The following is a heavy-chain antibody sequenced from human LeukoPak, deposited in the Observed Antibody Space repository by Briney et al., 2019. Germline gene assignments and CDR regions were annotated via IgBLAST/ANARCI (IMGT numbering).Heavy chain of an antibody. Sequence: PGGSLRLSCAAAGFTFDHYAIHWVRQAPRKALEWVSLISGDGFRTNYADSVKGRFTISRDNSKNSLYLQMNSLRTEDTALYYCAKDIGTVSAPLDPWGQGTLVTVSS. CDR3: AKDIGTVSAPLDP. D-gene: IGHD1/OR15-1a*01. CDR1: GFTFDHYA. J-gene: IGHJ5*02. V-gene: IGHV3-43*02. CDR2: ISGDGFRT.